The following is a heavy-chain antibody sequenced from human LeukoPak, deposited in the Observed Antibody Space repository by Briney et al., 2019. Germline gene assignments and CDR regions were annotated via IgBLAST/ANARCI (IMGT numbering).Heavy chain of an antibody. CDR2: ISSSSSYI. CDR3: AREAGDARVDY. V-gene: IGHV3-21*01. J-gene: IGHJ4*02. Sequence: GGSLRLSCAASGFTFSSYSMNWVRQAPGKGLEWVSSISSSSSYIYYADSVKGRFTISRDNAKNSLYLQMNSLRAEDTAVYYCAREAGDARVDYWGQGTLVTVSS. CDR1: GFTFSSYS. D-gene: IGHD7-27*01.